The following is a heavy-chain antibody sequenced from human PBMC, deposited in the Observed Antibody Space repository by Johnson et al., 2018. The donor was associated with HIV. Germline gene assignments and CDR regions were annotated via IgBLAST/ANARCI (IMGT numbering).Heavy chain of an antibody. V-gene: IGHV3-30*03. Sequence: QVQLVESGGGVVQPGRSLRLSCAASGFTFSSYGMHWVRQAPGKGLEWVAVISYDGSNKYYANSVKGRFTISRDNSKNTLYLQMGSLRAEDMAVYYCARRDNDAFDIWGQGTMVTVSS. CDR2: ISYDGSNK. J-gene: IGHJ3*02. CDR3: ARRDNDAFDI. CDR1: GFTFSSYG.